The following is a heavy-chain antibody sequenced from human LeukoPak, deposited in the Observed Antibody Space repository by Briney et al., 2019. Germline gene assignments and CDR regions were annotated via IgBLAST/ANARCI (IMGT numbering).Heavy chain of an antibody. CDR3: ARHPKKWYYDSSGYSDDAFDI. J-gene: IGHJ3*02. CDR2: IYPGDSDT. Sequence: GESLKISCQGSGYSFTTYWIGWVRQMPRKGLEWMGIIYPGDSDTRYSPSFQGQVTISADKSISTAYLQWSSLKASDTAMYYCARHPKKWYYDSSGYSDDAFDIWGQGTMVTVSS. D-gene: IGHD3-22*01. CDR1: GYSFTTYW. V-gene: IGHV5-51*01.